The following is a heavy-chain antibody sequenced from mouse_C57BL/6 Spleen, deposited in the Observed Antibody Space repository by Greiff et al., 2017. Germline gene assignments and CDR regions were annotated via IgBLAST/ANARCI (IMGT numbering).Heavy chain of an antibody. J-gene: IGHJ3*01. V-gene: IGHV1-52*01. D-gene: IGHD3-2*02. CDR3: ARGTAQAPGTY. Sequence: VQLQQSGAELVRPGSSVKLSCKASGYTFTSYWMHWVKQRPIQGLEWIGNIDPSDSETHYNQKFKDKATLTVDKSSSTAYMQLSSLTSEDSAVYYCARGTAQAPGTYWGQGTLVTVSA. CDR1: GYTFTSYW. CDR2: IDPSDSET.